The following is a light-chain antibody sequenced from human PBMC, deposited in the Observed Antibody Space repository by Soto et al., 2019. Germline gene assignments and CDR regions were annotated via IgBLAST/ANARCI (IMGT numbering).Light chain of an antibody. J-gene: IGKJ4*01. V-gene: IGKV3-15*01. Sequence: EIVMTQSPATLSVSPGERATLSCRASQSMYNNLAWYQQKPGQAPRLLIYFASTRATGIPARFSGSGSGTEFTLTISSLQSEDFAVCYCQQYNNWPLTFGGGTKVEI. CDR3: QQYNNWPLT. CDR2: FAS. CDR1: QSMYNN.